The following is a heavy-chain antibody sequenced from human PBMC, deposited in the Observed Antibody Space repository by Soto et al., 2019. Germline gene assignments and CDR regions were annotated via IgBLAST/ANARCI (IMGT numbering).Heavy chain of an antibody. D-gene: IGHD6-13*01. CDR3: ARAAMGGSSWPFDS. CDR2: IYHSGST. Sequence: QVQLQESGPGLVKPSGTLSLTCAVSGGSISSSNWWSWVRQPPGKGLEWIGEIYHSGSTNYNPSLKSRVTISVNQSRTQFSLQLSSVTAADTAVYYCARAAMGGSSWPFDSWGQGTLVTVSS. J-gene: IGHJ4*02. V-gene: IGHV4-4*02. CDR1: GGSISSSNW.